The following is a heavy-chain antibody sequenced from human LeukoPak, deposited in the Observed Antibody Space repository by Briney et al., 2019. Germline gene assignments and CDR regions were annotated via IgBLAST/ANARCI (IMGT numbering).Heavy chain of an antibody. Sequence: GGSLRLSCVASGFTFSIYAMSWVRQAPGKGLEWVSSISGSDGSTYYADSVKGRFTISRDDSKNTLYLQMNSLRAEDTAVYYYARDRLIYGDHLDAFDIWGQGTMVTVSS. J-gene: IGHJ3*02. CDR1: GFTFSIYA. V-gene: IGHV3-23*01. D-gene: IGHD4-17*01. CDR2: ISGSDGST. CDR3: ARDRLIYGDHLDAFDI.